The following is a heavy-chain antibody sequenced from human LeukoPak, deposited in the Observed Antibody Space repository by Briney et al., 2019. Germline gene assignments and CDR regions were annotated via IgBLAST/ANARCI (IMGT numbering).Heavy chain of an antibody. J-gene: IGHJ3*02. V-gene: IGHV4-4*07. CDR2: IYTSGST. CDR1: GGSISSYY. CDR3: ARDRELLWFGSKGAFDI. D-gene: IGHD3-10*01. Sequence: SETLSLTCTVSGGSISSYYWSWIRQPAGKGLEWIGRIYTSGSTNYNPSLKSRVTMPVDTSKNQFSLKLSSVTAADTAVYYCARDRELLWFGSKGAFDIWGQGTMVTVSS.